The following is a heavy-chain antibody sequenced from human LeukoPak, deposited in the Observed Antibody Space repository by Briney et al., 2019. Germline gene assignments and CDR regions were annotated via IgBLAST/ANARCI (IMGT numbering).Heavy chain of an antibody. D-gene: IGHD3-22*01. CDR3: ARPYYYDSRIDP. CDR2: IYYSGST. Sequence: SETLSLTCTVSGGSISSSSYYWGWIRQPPGKGLEWIGSIYYSGSTYYNPSLKSRVTISVDTSKNQFSLKLSSVTAADTAVYYCARPYYYDSRIDPWGQGILVTVSS. J-gene: IGHJ5*02. CDR1: GGSISSSSYY. V-gene: IGHV4-39*07.